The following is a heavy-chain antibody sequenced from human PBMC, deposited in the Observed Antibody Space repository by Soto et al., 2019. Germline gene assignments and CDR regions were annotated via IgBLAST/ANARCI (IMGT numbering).Heavy chain of an antibody. V-gene: IGHV4-30-4*01. D-gene: IGHD3-10*01. J-gene: IGHJ3*02. CDR2: IYYSGST. CDR3: ARDLYYYGSGSYPAFDI. CDR1: GGSISSGDYY. Sequence: PSETLSLTCTVSGGSISSGDYYWSWIRQPPGKGLEWIGYIYYSGSTYYNPSLKSRVTISVDTSKNQFSLKLSSVTAADTAVYYCARDLYYYGSGSYPAFDIWGQGTMVTVSS.